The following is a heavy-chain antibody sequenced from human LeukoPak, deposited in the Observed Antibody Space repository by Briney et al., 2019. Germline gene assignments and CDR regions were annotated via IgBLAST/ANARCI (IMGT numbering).Heavy chain of an antibody. CDR3: ARDYYDSSLYLGY. J-gene: IGHJ4*02. CDR2: IYTSGST. D-gene: IGHD3-22*01. CDR1: GGSITSGSHY. Sequence: TASETLSLTCTVSGGSITSGSHYWNWIRQPAGKGLEWIGRIYTSGSTNYNPSLKSRVTISIDTSKNQFSLKLSSVTAADTAVYYCARDYYDSSLYLGYWGQGTLVTVSS. V-gene: IGHV4-61*02.